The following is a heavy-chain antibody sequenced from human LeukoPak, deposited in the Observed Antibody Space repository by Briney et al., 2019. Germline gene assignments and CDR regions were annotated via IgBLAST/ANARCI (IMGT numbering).Heavy chain of an antibody. Sequence: GASVKVSCKASGYTFTIYFMHWVRQAPGQGLEWMGVINPSGGSTTYAQKFQDRVTMTRDTSTSTVHMELSSLRSEDTAVYYCARGVWNGRQGHAYWFDPWGQGTLVTVSS. CDR3: ARGVWNGRQGHAYWFDP. CDR2: INPSGGST. V-gene: IGHV1-46*01. D-gene: IGHD1-1*01. CDR1: GYTFTIYF. J-gene: IGHJ5*02.